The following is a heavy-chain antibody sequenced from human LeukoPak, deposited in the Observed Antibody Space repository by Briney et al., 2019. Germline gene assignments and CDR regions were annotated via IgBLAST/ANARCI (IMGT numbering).Heavy chain of an antibody. Sequence: SETLSLTCTVSGGSIRRSTYYWDWVRQPPGKGLEWIGSISYSGSTYYNPSLKSRVTISVDTSKNQFSLKLSSVTAADTAVYYCARQAGISSSNYWGQGTLVTASS. V-gene: IGHV4-39*01. CDR3: ARQAGISSSNY. D-gene: IGHD2/OR15-2a*01. CDR2: ISYSGST. CDR1: GGSIRRSTYY. J-gene: IGHJ4*02.